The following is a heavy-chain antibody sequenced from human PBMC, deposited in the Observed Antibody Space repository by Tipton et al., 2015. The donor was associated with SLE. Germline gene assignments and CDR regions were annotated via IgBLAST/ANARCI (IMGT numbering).Heavy chain of an antibody. CDR3: ARAQSYYDRSGYYGGNYFDY. CDR1: GFTFDDYA. CDR2: ISYNSVII. V-gene: IGHV3-9*01. J-gene: IGHJ4*02. Sequence: SLRLSCEASGFTFDDYAMHWVRQAAGMGPEWVSSISYNSVIIAYADSVKGRFTTSRDNAKRSLYLQMNSLRAEDTAVYYCARAQSYYDRSGYYGGNYFDYWGQGTLVTVSS. D-gene: IGHD3-22*01.